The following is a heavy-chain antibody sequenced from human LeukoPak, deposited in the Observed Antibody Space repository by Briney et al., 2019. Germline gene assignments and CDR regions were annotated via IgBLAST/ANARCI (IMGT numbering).Heavy chain of an antibody. D-gene: IGHD3-10*01. CDR2: MKQGGSEK. Sequence: PGGSLRLSCAASGFTFSSYWMSCVRQAPGKGLEWVASMKQGGSEKYSLDSVKGRFTISRDNAKNSLFLQMNSLRAEDTAVYYCASVRMTMIRGVISFFDYWGQGTLVTVSS. V-gene: IGHV3-7*01. J-gene: IGHJ4*02. CDR1: GFTFSSYW. CDR3: ASVRMTMIRGVISFFDY.